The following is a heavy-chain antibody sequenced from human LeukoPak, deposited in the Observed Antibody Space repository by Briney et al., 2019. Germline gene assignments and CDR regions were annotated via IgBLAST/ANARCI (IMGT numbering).Heavy chain of an antibody. Sequence: PGGSLRLSCAASAFTFSNYNMIWVRQAPGKGLEWVSFISSSATYIYYADSVKGRFTISRDDAKHSLFLQMNSLRAEDTAVYYCATADLTGYYGGDYWGQGTLVTVSS. CDR2: ISSSATYI. CDR1: AFTFSNYN. D-gene: IGHD3-9*01. CDR3: ATADLTGYYGGDY. J-gene: IGHJ4*02. V-gene: IGHV3-21*04.